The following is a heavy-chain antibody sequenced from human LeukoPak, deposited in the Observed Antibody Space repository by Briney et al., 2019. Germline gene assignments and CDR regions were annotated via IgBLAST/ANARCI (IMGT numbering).Heavy chain of an antibody. D-gene: IGHD3-22*01. V-gene: IGHV3-23*01. CDR3: AKDDSSGYTRTHFDY. Sequence: PGGSLRLSCAASGFTFSSYAMSWVRQAPGKGLEWVSAISGSGGSTYYADSVKGRFTISRDNSKNTLYLQMNSLRAEDTAVYYCAKDDSSGYTRTHFDYWGQGTLVTVSS. CDR1: GFTFSSYA. J-gene: IGHJ4*02. CDR2: ISGSGGST.